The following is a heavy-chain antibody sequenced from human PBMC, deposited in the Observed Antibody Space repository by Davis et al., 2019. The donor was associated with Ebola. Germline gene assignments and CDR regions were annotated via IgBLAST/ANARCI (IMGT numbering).Heavy chain of an antibody. CDR3: ARASAYCSSTSCPRGWFDP. V-gene: IGHV1-69*13. CDR1: GGTFSSYA. Sequence: SVKVSCKASGGTFSSYAISWVRQAPGQGLEWMGGIIPIFGTANYAQKFQGRVTITADESTSTAYMELSSLRSEDTAVYYCARASAYCSSTSCPRGWFDPWGQGTLVTVSS. J-gene: IGHJ5*02. D-gene: IGHD2-2*01. CDR2: IIPIFGTA.